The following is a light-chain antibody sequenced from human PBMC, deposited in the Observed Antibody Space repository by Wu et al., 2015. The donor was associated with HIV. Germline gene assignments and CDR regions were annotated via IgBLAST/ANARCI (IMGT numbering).Light chain of an antibody. CDR2: GVS. CDR1: QNVPSTY. CDR3: QQRYSWPWT. V-gene: IGKV3D-20*02. J-gene: IGKJ1*01. Sequence: EIVLTQSPGTLSLSPGERATLSCRASQNVPSTYLSWYQQKPGQAPRLLIYGVSHRATGIPDRFSGSGSGTDFTLTISRLEPEDFAVYYCQQRYSWPWTFGQGTRVEL.